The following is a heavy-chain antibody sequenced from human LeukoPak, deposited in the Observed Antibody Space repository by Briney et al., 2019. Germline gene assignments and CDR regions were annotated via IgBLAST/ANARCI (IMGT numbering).Heavy chain of an antibody. CDR2: IYYSGST. Sequence: SETLSLTCTVSGGSISSYYWSWIRQPPGKGLEWIGYIYYSGSTNYNPPLKSRVTISVDTSKNQFSLKLSSVTAADTAVYYCARGGYSYGLKAFDYWGQGTLVTVSS. CDR3: ARGGYSYGLKAFDY. V-gene: IGHV4-59*01. D-gene: IGHD5-18*01. CDR1: GGSISSYY. J-gene: IGHJ4*02.